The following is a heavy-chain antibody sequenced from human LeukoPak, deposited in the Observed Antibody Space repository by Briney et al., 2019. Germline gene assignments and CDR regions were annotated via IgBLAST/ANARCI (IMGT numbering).Heavy chain of an antibody. Sequence: PSETLSLTCTVSGGSISSYYWSWIRQPPGKGLEWIGYIHYTENTNYNPSLKSRVTISVDTSKSQFSLKLTSVTTADTAVYYCAGDCYGFDYWGQGILVTVSS. CDR3: AGDCYGFDY. CDR1: GGSISSYY. D-gene: IGHD2-2*01. V-gene: IGHV4-59*01. J-gene: IGHJ4*02. CDR2: IHYTENT.